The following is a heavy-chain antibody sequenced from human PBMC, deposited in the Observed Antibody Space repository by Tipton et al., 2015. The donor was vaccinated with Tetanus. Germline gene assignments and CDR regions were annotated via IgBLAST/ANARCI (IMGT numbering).Heavy chain of an antibody. D-gene: IGHD1-14*01. Sequence: QVQLVQSGAEVKKPGASVKVSCKASGYTFTSFGINWVRQAPGQGLEWMGWINTDKGSTNYAQNLQGRVIMTTDTSTLTAYMELRSLRSEDTAVYYCARAPNRISRAYDYWGQGTQITVSS. V-gene: IGHV1-18*01. J-gene: IGHJ4*02. CDR1: GYTFTSFG. CDR2: INTDKGST. CDR3: ARAPNRISRAYDY.